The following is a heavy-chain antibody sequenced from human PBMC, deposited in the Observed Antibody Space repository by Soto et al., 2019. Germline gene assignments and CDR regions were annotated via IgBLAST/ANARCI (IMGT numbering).Heavy chain of an antibody. Sequence: ASETLSLTCAVYGGSFSGYYWSWIRQPPGTGLEWIGEINHSGSTNYNPSLKSRVTISVDTSKNQFSLKLTSVTAADTAVYYCARDKITGLFDYWGQGTLVTVSS. V-gene: IGHV4-34*01. CDR3: ARDKITGLFDY. CDR2: INHSGST. D-gene: IGHD2-8*02. J-gene: IGHJ4*02. CDR1: GGSFSGYY.